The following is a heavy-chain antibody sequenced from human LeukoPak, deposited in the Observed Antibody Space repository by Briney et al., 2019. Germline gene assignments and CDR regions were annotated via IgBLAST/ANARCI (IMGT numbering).Heavy chain of an antibody. CDR1: AIIFMSYD. CDR2: ITPSGSDV. CDR3: VTGNYRSFYYYYMDV. J-gene: IGHJ6*03. V-gene: IGHV3-48*03. D-gene: IGHD4-11*01. Sequence: GGSLRLSCAASAIIFMSYDVNWVRQAPGKGLEWVSFITPSGSDVYYAESVRGRFATSRENAKNSVFLHRNSLRLECIAVFYGVTGNYRSFYYYYMDVWGKGTTVTVS.